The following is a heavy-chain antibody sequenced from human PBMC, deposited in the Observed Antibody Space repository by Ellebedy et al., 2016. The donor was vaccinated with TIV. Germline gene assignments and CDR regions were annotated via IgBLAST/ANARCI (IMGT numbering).Heavy chain of an antibody. CDR2: IYYSGST. CDR1: GGSISSYY. CDR3: ASRAIFGMGIDAFDI. V-gene: IGHV4-59*01. D-gene: IGHD3-3*01. Sequence: SETLSLXXTVSGGSISSYYWSWIRQPPGKGLEWTGYIYYSGSTNYNPSLKSRVTISVDTSKNQFSLKLSSVTAADTAVYYCASRAIFGMGIDAFDIWGQGTMVTVSS. J-gene: IGHJ3*02.